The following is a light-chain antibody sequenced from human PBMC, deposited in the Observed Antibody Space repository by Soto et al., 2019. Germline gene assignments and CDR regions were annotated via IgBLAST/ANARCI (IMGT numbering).Light chain of an antibody. CDR1: QTISSW. CDR2: TAS. CDR3: LHYHNWPPT. Sequence: DIQMTQSPSTLSGSVGDRVTITCRASQTISSWLAWYQQRPGKAPRLLIYTASTLESGVPSRFSASGSGTEFTLTISSLQSEDFAFYFCLHYHNWPPTFGQGTKVDIK. J-gene: IGKJ1*01. V-gene: IGKV1-5*01.